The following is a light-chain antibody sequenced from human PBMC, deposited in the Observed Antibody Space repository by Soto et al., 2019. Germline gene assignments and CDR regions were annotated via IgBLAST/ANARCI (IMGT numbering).Light chain of an antibody. CDR1: QSVSSSY. V-gene: IGKV3D-20*02. J-gene: IGKJ5*01. CDR3: QQRSNWIT. CDR2: GAS. Sequence: EIVLTQSPGTLSLSPGERATLYCRASQSVSSSYLAWYQQQPGQAPRLLIYGASNRATGIPARFSGSGSGTDFTLTIRSLEPEDFAVYYCQQRSNWITFGQGTRVEIK.